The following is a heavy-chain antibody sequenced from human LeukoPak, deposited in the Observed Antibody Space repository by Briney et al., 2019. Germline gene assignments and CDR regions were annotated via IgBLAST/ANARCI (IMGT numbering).Heavy chain of an antibody. J-gene: IGHJ6*01. CDR3: ARDPDATFSANWALEYYSYGLDV. CDR1: GFTFENYA. D-gene: IGHD1-1*01. V-gene: IGHV3-33*01. Sequence: PGKSLRLACVASGFTFENYAMDWVRQAPGKGLEWVAAIRYDGEEKYHADSVQGRFNISRDNSKNTLYLQMDSLRVEDTATYYCARDPDATFSANWALEYYSYGLDVWGQGTSVIVSS. CDR2: IRYDGEEK.